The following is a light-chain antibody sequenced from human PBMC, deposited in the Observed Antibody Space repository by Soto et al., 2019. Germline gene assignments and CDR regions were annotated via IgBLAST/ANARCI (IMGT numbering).Light chain of an antibody. V-gene: IGKV3-20*01. Sequence: EIVLTQSPGTLSLSPGERATLSCRASQSISSSYLGWYQQKPDQAPRLFIHGASSRATGIPDRFSGGGSGTDFTLTISRLEPEDFAVYYCQQYGNSPITFGQGTRLEIK. J-gene: IGKJ5*01. CDR2: GAS. CDR3: QQYGNSPIT. CDR1: QSISSSY.